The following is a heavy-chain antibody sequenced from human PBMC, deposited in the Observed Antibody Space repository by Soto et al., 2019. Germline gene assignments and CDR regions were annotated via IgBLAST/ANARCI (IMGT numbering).Heavy chain of an antibody. CDR2: IIPILGKA. Sequence: QVQLEQSGAEVKKPESSVRVSCKASGGTFRSDAFTWVRQAPGQGLEWVGAIIPILGKATYAQKFQDRVKSTADETTNTTYMELSSLISEDAATYYCARGVTGGTYDYWGPGTLVPVSA. CDR3: ARGVTGGTYDY. V-gene: IGHV1-69*01. J-gene: IGHJ4*02. D-gene: IGHD1-26*01. CDR1: GGTFRSDA.